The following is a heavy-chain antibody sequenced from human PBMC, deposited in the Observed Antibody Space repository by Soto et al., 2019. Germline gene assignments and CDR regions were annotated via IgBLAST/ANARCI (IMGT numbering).Heavy chain of an antibody. J-gene: IGHJ4*02. D-gene: IGHD2-2*01. Sequence: GGSLRLSCADSGFTFSSYAMSWVRQAPGKGLEWVSAISGSGGTTHYADSVKGRFTISRDNSKNTLYLQMNSLRVEDTAVYYCAKDRSSTSCYAFDYWGQGSLVTVSS. V-gene: IGHV3-23*01. CDR2: ISGSGGTT. CDR1: GFTFSSYA. CDR3: AKDRSSTSCYAFDY.